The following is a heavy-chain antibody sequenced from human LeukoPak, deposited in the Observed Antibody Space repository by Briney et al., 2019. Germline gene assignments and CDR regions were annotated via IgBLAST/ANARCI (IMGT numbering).Heavy chain of an antibody. CDR2: IIPILGIA. Sequence: ASVKVSCKASGGTFSSYTISWVRQAPGQGLEWMGRIIPILGIANYAQKFQGRVTITADKSTSTAYMELSSLRSEDTAVYYCASKTTVTTDPFYCYMDVWGKGTTVTVSS. D-gene: IGHD4-17*01. J-gene: IGHJ6*03. CDR3: ASKTTVTTDPFYCYMDV. V-gene: IGHV1-69*02. CDR1: GGTFSSYT.